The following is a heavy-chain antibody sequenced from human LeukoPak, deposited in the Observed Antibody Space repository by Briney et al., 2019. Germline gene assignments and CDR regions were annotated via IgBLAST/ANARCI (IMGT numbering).Heavy chain of an antibody. V-gene: IGHV4-59*01. D-gene: IGHD3-22*01. CDR3: AREGRGYYYDSSGTKGAFDI. CDR1: GGSISSYY. J-gene: IGHJ3*02. CDR2: IYYSGST. Sequence: TSETLSLTCTVSGGSISSYYWSWIRQPPGKGLEWIGYIYYSGSTNYNPSLKSRVTISVDTSKNQFSLKLSSVTAADTAVYYCAREGRGYYYDSSGTKGAFDIWGQGTMVTVSS.